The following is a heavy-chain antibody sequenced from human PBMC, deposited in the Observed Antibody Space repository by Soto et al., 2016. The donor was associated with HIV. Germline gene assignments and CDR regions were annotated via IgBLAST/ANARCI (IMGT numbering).Heavy chain of an antibody. Sequence: QVQLVQSGAEVKKPGASVKVSCKVSGYTLTELSMHWVRQAPGKGLEWMGGFDPEDGETIYAQKFQGRVTMTTDTSTSTAYMELRSLRSDDTAVYYCGRDQYSGWYERAANWFDPWGQGTLVTVSS. CDR2: FDPEDGET. CDR3: GRDQYSGWYERAANWFDP. D-gene: IGHD6-19*01. CDR1: GYTLTELS. V-gene: IGHV1-24*01. J-gene: IGHJ5*02.